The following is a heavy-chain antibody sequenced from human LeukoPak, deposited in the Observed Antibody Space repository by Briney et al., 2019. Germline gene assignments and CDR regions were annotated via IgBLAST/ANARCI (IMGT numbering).Heavy chain of an antibody. D-gene: IGHD6-19*01. CDR1: GFSLSTSGMC. V-gene: IGHV2-70*11. Sequence: SGPALVKPPQTLTLTCTFSGFSLSTSGMCVSWIRQPPGKALEWLARIDWDDDKYYSTSLKTRLTISKDTSKNQVVLTMTNMDPVDTATYYCARILLGDIAVAGSIDYWGQGTLVTVSS. CDR3: ARILLGDIAVAGSIDY. J-gene: IGHJ4*02. CDR2: IDWDDDK.